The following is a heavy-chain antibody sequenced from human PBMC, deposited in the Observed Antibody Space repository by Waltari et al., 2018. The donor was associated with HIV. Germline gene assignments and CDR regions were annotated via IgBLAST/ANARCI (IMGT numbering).Heavy chain of an antibody. CDR1: GFTFSSYA. V-gene: IGHV3-30-3*01. CDR2: ISYDGSNK. J-gene: IGHJ4*02. D-gene: IGHD2-2*01. Sequence: QVQLVESGGGVVQPGRSLRLSCAASGFTFSSYAMHWVRQAPGKGVEGVAVISYDGSNKYYADSVKGRFTISRDNSKNTLYLQMNSLRAEDTAVYYCARDPQYCSSTSCSYYFDYWGQGTLVTVSS. CDR3: ARDPQYCSSTSCSYYFDY.